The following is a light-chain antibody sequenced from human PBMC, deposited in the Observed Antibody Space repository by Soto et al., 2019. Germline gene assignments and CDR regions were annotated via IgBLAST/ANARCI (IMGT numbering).Light chain of an antibody. CDR1: SSDVGSYNF. CDR2: EAG. J-gene: IGLJ3*02. CDR3: CSYAGSRTWV. V-gene: IGLV2-23*01. Sequence: QSALTQPASVSGSPGQSITISCTGTSSDVGSYNFVSWYQQHPGKAPKLMIFEAGKRPSGVSNRFSGSKSGNTASLTISGLQAEDEADYYCCSYAGSRTWVFCGGTKLTVL.